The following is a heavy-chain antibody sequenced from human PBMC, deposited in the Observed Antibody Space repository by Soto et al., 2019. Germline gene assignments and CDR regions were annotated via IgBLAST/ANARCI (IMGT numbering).Heavy chain of an antibody. J-gene: IGHJ6*02. D-gene: IGHD3-10*01. Sequence: SETLSLTCAVSGGSISSSNWWSWVRQPPGKGLEWIGEIYHSGSTNYNPSLKSRVTISVDKSKDQFSLKLSSVTAADTAVYYCARSRGAMAYYYYYGMDVWGQGTTVTVSS. CDR2: IYHSGST. CDR3: ARSRGAMAYYYYYGMDV. CDR1: GGSISSSNW. V-gene: IGHV4-4*02.